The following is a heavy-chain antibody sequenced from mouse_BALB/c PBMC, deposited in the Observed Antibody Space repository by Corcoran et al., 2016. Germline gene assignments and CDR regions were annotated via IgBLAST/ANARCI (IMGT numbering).Heavy chain of an antibody. Sequence: QVQLQQSAAELARPGASVKMSCKASGYTFTSYTMHWVKQRPGQGLEWIGYINPSSGYTEYNKKVKDKTTLTADNSSRNAYMQLISLTSEDSAVYFLARCCTTVVDVVCWGQGTTRTVSA. CDR3: ARCCTTVVDVVC. V-gene: IGHV1-4*02. D-gene: IGHD1-1*01. CDR1: GYTFTSYT. J-gene: IGHJ2*01. CDR2: INPSSGYT.